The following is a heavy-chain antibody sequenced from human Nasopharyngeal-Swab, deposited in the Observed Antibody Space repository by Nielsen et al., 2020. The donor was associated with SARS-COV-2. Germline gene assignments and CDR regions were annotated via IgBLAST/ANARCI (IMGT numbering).Heavy chain of an antibody. V-gene: IGHV1-46*01. D-gene: IGHD5-18*01. J-gene: IGHJ4*02. CDR2: INPSGGST. Sequence: ASVKVSCKASGYTFTSYYLHWVRQAPGQGLEWMGIINPSGGSTSYAQKFQGRVTMTRDTSTSTVYMELSSLSSEDTAVYYCARDEDTAMVTVGDWGQGTLVTVSS. CDR1: GYTFTSYY. CDR3: ARDEDTAMVTVGD.